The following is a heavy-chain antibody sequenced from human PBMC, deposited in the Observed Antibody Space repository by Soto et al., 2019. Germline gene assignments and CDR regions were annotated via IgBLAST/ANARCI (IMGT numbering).Heavy chain of an antibody. Sequence: PGESLKISCKGSGYTFTTYWIGWVRQMPGKGLEWMGIIYPGNSDTRYNPSFQGQVSISADQSISTAYLQWSSLRASDTVMFYCARWDWFDSGDYYRGGYFHYWGQGTLVTVSS. CDR3: ARWDWFDSGDYYRGGYFHY. V-gene: IGHV5-51*01. CDR1: GYTFTTYW. J-gene: IGHJ4*02. CDR2: IYPGNSDT. D-gene: IGHD3-22*01.